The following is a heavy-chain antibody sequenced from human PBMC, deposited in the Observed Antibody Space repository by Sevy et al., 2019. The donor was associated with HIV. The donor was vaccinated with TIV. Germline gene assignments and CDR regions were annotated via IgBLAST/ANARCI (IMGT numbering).Heavy chain of an antibody. CDR1: GFTVSSNY. Sequence: GGSLRLSCAASGFTVSSNYMSWVRQAPGKGLEWVSVIYSGGSTYYADSVKGRFTISRDNSKNTRYLQMNSLRAEDTAVYYCARENRPTYYYDRGTDYWGQGTLVTVSS. D-gene: IGHD3-22*01. CDR3: ARENRPTYYYDRGTDY. V-gene: IGHV3-66*01. J-gene: IGHJ4*02. CDR2: IYSGGST.